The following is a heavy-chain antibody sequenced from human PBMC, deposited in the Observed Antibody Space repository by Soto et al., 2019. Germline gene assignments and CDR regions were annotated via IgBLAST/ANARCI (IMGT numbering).Heavy chain of an antibody. CDR2: IFSSGST. CDR3: AREGSYSAYNFAHGIQLWSFDC. Sequence: PSETLSLTCTVAGGSINTFYWSWVRQPAGKGLEWIGRIFSSGSTSFNPSLESRVAMSVDTSKNHFSLNLSSVTAADMAVYYCAREGSYSAYNFAHGIQLWSFDCWGQGGLVTVSS. J-gene: IGHJ4*02. V-gene: IGHV4-4*07. D-gene: IGHD5-12*01. CDR1: GGSINTFY.